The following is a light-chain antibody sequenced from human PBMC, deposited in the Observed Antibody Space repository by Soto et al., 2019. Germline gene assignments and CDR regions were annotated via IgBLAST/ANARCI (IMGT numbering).Light chain of an antibody. J-gene: IGLJ2*01. CDR3: QSYDSSLSGSV. Sequence: QSVLTQPPSVSGAPGQRVTISCTGSSSNIGAGYDVHWYQQLPGTAPKLLIYGNSNRPSGVPDRLSGSKSGTSASLAITGLQAEDEADYYCQSYDSSLSGSVFGGGTKLTVL. V-gene: IGLV1-40*01. CDR1: SSNIGAGYD. CDR2: GNS.